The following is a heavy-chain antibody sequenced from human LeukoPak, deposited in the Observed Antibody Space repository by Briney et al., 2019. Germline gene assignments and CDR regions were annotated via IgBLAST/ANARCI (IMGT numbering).Heavy chain of an antibody. CDR1: GFTFSSYS. V-gene: IGHV3-21*01. J-gene: IGHJ3*01. CDR2: ISSSSSYI. CDR3: VKDMSAFDF. Sequence: GGSLRLSCAASGFTFSSYSMNWVRQAPGKGLEWVSSISSSSSYIYYSDSVEGRFTISRDNSKNTLSLDMNSLRAEDTAVYFCVKDMSAFDFWGQGIMVTVSS. D-gene: IGHD3-16*01.